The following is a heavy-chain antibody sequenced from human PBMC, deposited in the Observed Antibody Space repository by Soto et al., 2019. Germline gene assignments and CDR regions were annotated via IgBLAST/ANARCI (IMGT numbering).Heavy chain of an antibody. V-gene: IGHV3-30-3*01. Sequence: LRLSCAASGFTFSSYALHWVRQAPGKGLEWVAVISYDGSNKYYADSVKGRFTISRDNSKNTLYLQMNSLRAEDTAVYYCARDRWAMVPFDYWGQGTLVTVSS. CDR2: ISYDGSNK. D-gene: IGHD5-18*01. CDR3: ARDRWAMVPFDY. J-gene: IGHJ4*02. CDR1: GFTFSSYA.